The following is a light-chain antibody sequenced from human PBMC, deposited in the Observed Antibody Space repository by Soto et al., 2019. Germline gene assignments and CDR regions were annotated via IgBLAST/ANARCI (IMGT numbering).Light chain of an antibody. CDR2: GNS. CDR1: SSNIGAGYD. Sequence: QTVVTQPPSVSGAPGQRVTISCTGSSSNIGAGYDVHWYQQLPGTAPKLLIYGNSNRPSGVPDRFSGSKSGTSASLAITGLQAEDEADYYCQFYDSSLSGPNWVFGGGTKLTVL. V-gene: IGLV1-40*01. CDR3: QFYDSSLSGPNWV. J-gene: IGLJ3*02.